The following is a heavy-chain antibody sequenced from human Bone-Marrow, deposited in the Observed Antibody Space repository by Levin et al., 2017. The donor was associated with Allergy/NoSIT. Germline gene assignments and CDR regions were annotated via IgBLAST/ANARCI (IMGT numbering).Heavy chain of an antibody. D-gene: IGHD3-9*01. Sequence: SQTLSLTCTVSGGSINSGNYYWNWIRQHPGKGLEWIGYISHTGTTSSNASLKSRITMSIDTSKNQFSLQLYSVTAADTAMYYCARETGVRYFDWSRSPFDPWGQGTLVTVSS. CDR3: ARETGVRYFDWSRSPFDP. J-gene: IGHJ5*02. V-gene: IGHV4-31*03. CDR1: GGSINSGNYY. CDR2: ISHTGTT.